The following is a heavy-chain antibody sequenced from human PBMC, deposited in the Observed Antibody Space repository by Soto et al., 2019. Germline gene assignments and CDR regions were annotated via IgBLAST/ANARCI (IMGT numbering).Heavy chain of an antibody. J-gene: IGHJ4*02. V-gene: IGHV2-5*01. CDR2: VYWNDDK. CDR3: AHLNTRGYYFDY. Sequence: SGPTLVNPTQTLTLTCTFSGFSLSTRQVGVGWIRQPPGKALEWLAHVYWNDDKYYSLSLKSRLTISKDTSKSQVVLTMTNMDPVDTATYYWAHLNTRGYYFDYWGQGALVTVSS. CDR1: GFSLSTRQVG.